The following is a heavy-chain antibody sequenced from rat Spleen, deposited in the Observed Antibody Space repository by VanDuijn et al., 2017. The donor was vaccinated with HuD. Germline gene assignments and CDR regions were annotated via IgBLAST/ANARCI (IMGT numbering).Heavy chain of an antibody. D-gene: IGHD1-4*01. V-gene: IGHV5-46*01. J-gene: IGHJ4*01. CDR3: ARPGGVMDA. CDR1: GFTFTSFP. Sequence: EVQLVESGGGLVQPGGSMKLSCVISGFTFTSFPVAWVRQAPTKGLEWVATISYDGSSTYYRDSVKGRFTISRDNAKSTLYLQMDSLRSEDTATYYCARPGGVMDAWGQGASVTVSS. CDR2: ISYDGSST.